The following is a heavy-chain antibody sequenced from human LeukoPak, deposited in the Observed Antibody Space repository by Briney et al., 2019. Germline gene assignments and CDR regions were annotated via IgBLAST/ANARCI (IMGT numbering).Heavy chain of an antibody. CDR3: AKDRFGGSSGPRRPYYYYYYGMDV. D-gene: IGHD2-15*01. Sequence: GGSLRLSCAASGFTFNTYSMSWVRQAPRKGLEWISYITTDSRTIYYADSVKGRFTISRDNAKDSLYLQMNSLRAEDAALYYCAKDRFGGSSGPRRPYYYYYYGMDVWGQGTTVTVSS. CDR2: ITTDSRTI. CDR1: GFTFNTYS. J-gene: IGHJ6*02. V-gene: IGHV3-48*04.